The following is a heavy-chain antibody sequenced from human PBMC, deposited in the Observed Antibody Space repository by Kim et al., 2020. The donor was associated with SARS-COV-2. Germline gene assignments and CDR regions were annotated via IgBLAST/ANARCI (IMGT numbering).Heavy chain of an antibody. CDR1: GFTFSSYS. D-gene: IGHD6-13*01. CDR2: ISSSSYI. J-gene: IGHJ4*02. Sequence: GGSLRLSCAASGFTFSSYSMNWVRQAPGKGLEWVSSISSSSYIYYADSVKGRFTISRDNAKNSLYLQMNSLRAEDTAVYYCARGPIAAAGTLDYWGQGTLVTVSS. V-gene: IGHV3-21*01. CDR3: ARGPIAAAGTLDY.